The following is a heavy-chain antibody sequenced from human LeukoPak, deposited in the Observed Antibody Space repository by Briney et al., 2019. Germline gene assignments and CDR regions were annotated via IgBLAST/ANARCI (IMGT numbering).Heavy chain of an antibody. CDR2: ISNDGSRK. V-gene: IGHV3-30*03. Sequence: PGGSLRLSCAPSGFTFSRHGMHWVRQAPGKGLEWVAIISNDGSRKYYAHSVEGRFTISRDNAKNTLYLQMNSLTAEDTAVYYCVRDLGGRSGHWGQGTLVTVSS. CDR1: GFTFSRHG. CDR3: VRDLGGRSGH. D-gene: IGHD1-26*01. J-gene: IGHJ4*02.